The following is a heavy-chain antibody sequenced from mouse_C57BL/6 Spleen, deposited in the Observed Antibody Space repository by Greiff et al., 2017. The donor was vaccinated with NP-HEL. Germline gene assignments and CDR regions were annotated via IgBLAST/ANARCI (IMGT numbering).Heavy chain of an antibody. J-gene: IGHJ2*01. CDR1: GYSITSGYY. V-gene: IGHV3-6*01. CDR2: ISYDGSN. CDR3: ARGKQYYFDY. Sequence: ESGPGLVKPSQSLSLTCSVTGYSITSGYYWNWIRQFPGNNLEWMGYISYDGSNNYNPSLKNRISITRDTSKNQFILKLNSVTTEDTATYYCARGKQYYFDYWGQGTTLTVSS.